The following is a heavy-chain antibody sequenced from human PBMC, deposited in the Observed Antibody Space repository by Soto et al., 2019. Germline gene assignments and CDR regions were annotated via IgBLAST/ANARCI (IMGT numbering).Heavy chain of an antibody. J-gene: IGHJ4*02. CDR1: DYTFTSYG. CDR3: ARDVGYGLIDY. D-gene: IGHD5-18*01. Sequence: PVKVSCKASDYTFTSYGISWVRQAPGQGLEWMGWINAYNGNTNYAQKFQGRVTMTTDTSTSTAYMELRSLRSDDTAVYYCARDVGYGLIDYWGQGTLVTVSS. V-gene: IGHV1-18*01. CDR2: INAYNGNT.